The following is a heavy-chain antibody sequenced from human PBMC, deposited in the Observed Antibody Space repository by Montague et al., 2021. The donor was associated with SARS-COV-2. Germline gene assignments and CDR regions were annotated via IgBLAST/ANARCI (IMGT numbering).Heavy chain of an antibody. Sequence: SETLSLTCTVSGGSISSGSYWGWVRQPPGKGLEWFGTSDHSGITYYSPSLKSRVTISLDTSKNQFSLNLDSVTASDTAMYYCARVISAVAGANFYFDYWGQGTLVTVSS. V-gene: IGHV4-38-2*02. CDR1: GGSISSGSY. CDR2: SDHSGIT. J-gene: IGHJ4*02. CDR3: ARVISAVAGANFYFDY. D-gene: IGHD4/OR15-4a*01.